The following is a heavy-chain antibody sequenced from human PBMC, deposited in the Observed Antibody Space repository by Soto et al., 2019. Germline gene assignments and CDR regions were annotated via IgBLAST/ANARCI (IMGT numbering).Heavy chain of an antibody. CDR2: MNPNSGNT. V-gene: IGHV1-8*01. CDR1: GYTFTSYD. CDR3: ERLTKLSNRGYYVWSGYYTVVFDI. D-gene: IGHD3-3*01. Sequence: VASVKVSCKASGYTFTSYDINWVRQATGQGLEWMGWMNPNSGNTGYAQKFQGRVTMTRNTSISTAYMELSSLRSEDTAVYYCERLTKLSNRGYYVWSGYYTVVFDIGGKGTLVPVSS. J-gene: IGHJ3*02.